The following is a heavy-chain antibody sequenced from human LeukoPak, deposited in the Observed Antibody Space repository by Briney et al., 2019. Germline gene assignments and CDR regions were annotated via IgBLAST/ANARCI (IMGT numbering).Heavy chain of an antibody. V-gene: IGHV3-30-3*01. Sequence: GGSLRLSCAASGFTFSYYAFHWVRQAPGKGLEWVAVISYDGNNQYYADSVKGRFTISRDNSKSTLYLQMNSLRPEDTAVYHCARGFLPQQVWLNINFDYWGQGTLVTVSS. J-gene: IGHJ4*02. CDR2: ISYDGNNQ. CDR1: GFTFSYYA. D-gene: IGHD5-18*01. CDR3: ARGFLPQQVWLNINFDY.